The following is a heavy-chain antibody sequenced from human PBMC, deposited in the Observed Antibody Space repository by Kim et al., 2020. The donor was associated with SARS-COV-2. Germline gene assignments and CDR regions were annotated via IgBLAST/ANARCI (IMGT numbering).Heavy chain of an antibody. CDR3: ATHPTSGYQWNLDYFDF. V-gene: IGHV4-59*01. CDR1: GVSISSYY. D-gene: IGHD3-3*01. Sequence: SETLSLTCTASGVSISSYYWSWIRQPPGKGLEWIGYIYYSGSTNYNPSPKSRVSISVDTSKNQFFLKPSTVTAADTAVYYYATHPTSGYQWNLDYFDFWG. J-gene: IGHJ4*01. CDR2: IYYSGST.